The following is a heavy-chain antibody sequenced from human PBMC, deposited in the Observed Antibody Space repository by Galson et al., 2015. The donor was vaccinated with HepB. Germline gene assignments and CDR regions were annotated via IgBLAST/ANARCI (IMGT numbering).Heavy chain of an antibody. V-gene: IGHV3-13*01. D-gene: IGHD1-20*01. CDR1: GFTFSRHD. Sequence: SLRLSCAASGFTFSRHDMHWVRQGTGKGLEWVSSIGTGGDTYYSGSVKGRFTISRENAKNSFYLQMNSLRAGDTAVYYCVRGRGITGTPYAFSDLDYWGQGTLVTVSS. CDR3: VRGRGITGTPYAFSDLDY. J-gene: IGHJ4*02. CDR2: IGTGGDT.